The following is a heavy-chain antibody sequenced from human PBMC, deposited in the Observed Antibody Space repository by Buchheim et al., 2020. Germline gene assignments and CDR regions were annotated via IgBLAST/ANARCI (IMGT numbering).Heavy chain of an antibody. Sequence: QVQLVQSGAEVKKPGASVKVSCKASGYTFTGYYMHWVRQAPGQGLEWMGWINPNSGGTNYAQKFQGWVTMTRDTSLRTAYMELSRLRSDDTAVYYCARDPFTGTTSDYYYYGMDVWGQGTT. CDR1: GYTFTGYY. CDR2: INPNSGGT. V-gene: IGHV1-2*04. D-gene: IGHD1-7*01. CDR3: ARDPFTGTTSDYYYYGMDV. J-gene: IGHJ6*02.